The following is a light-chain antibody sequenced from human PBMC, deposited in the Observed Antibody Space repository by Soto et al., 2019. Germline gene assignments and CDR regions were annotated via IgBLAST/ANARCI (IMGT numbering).Light chain of an antibody. CDR1: SSNIGNNA. Sequence: QSVLTQPPSVSDAPRQRVTISCSGSSSNIGNNAVNWYQQLPGKAPKLLIYYNDLLPSGVSDRFSASKSGTSAFLAISGLQSEDEADYYCASWDDSLNGWVFGGGTKLTVL. CDR2: YND. CDR3: ASWDDSLNGWV. V-gene: IGLV1-36*01. J-gene: IGLJ3*02.